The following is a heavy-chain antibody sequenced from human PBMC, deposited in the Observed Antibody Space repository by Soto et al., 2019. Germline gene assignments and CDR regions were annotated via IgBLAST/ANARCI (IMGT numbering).Heavy chain of an antibody. V-gene: IGHV1-46*01. CDR2: SNSSGGRT. D-gene: IGHD5-18*01. CDR3: VRGNSIWQTSALAF. Sequence: QVQLVQSGAEVKNPGASVKVSCKASGYTFTSYYMHWVRQAPGPWLEWMGISNSSGGRTTYAQKFQGRVTLTRDTSTSTLYMELSSLRSEDTAVYYCVRGNSIWQTSALAFWGQGALVTVSS. CDR1: GYTFTSYY. J-gene: IGHJ4*02.